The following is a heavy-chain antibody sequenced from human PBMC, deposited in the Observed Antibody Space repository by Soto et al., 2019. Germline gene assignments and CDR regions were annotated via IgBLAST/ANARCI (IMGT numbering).Heavy chain of an antibody. D-gene: IGHD3-3*01. CDR1: GYTFTGYY. J-gene: IGHJ6*02. Sequence: GASVKVSCKASGYTFTGYYMHWVRQAPGQGLEWMGWINPNSGGTNYAQKFQGWVTMTRDTSISTAYMELSRLRSDDTAVYYCARDGGTIFAAGYYYGMDVWGQGTTVTVSS. V-gene: IGHV1-2*04. CDR2: INPNSGGT. CDR3: ARDGGTIFAAGYYYGMDV.